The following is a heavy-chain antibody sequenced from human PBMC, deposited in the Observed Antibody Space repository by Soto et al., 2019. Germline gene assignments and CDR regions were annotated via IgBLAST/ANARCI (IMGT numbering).Heavy chain of an antibody. D-gene: IGHD6-13*01. CDR3: ALRVWGQQLVNFDP. CDR2: MNPNSGNT. J-gene: IGHJ5*02. Sequence: QVQLVQSGAEVKKPGASVKVSCKASGYTFTSYDINWVRQATGQGLEWMGWMNPNSGNTGYAQKFQGRVTMTRNTXXSTAYMELSSLRSEDTAVYYCALRVWGQQLVNFDPWGQGTLVTVSS. CDR1: GYTFTSYD. V-gene: IGHV1-8*01.